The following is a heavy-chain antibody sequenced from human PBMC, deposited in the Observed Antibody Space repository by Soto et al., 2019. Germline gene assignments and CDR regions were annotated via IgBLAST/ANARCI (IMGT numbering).Heavy chain of an antibody. J-gene: IGHJ1*01. CDR3: ALHKYYEDSSGYYSGGEYFQH. CDR2: IYWDDDK. Sequence: QITLKESGPTLVKPTQTLTLTCTFSGFSLSTSGVGVGWIRQPPGKALEWLALIYWDDDKRYSPSLKSRLTIAKDASKNQVVLTMTNMDPVYTATYYCALHKYYEDSSGYYSGGEYFQHWGQGTLVTVSS. D-gene: IGHD3-22*01. V-gene: IGHV2-5*02. CDR1: GFSLSTSGVG.